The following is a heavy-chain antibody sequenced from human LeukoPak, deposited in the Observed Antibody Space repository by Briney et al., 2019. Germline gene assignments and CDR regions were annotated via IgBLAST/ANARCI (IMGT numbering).Heavy chain of an antibody. CDR2: MNPNSGNT. CDR3: ARRHGRCSDGSCYYPDY. Sequence: EASVKVSCKASGYTFTGYYMHWVRQATGQGLEWMGWMNPNSGNTGYAQKFQGRVTMTRNSSITTAYMELSSLRSEDTAVYYCARRHGRCSDGSCYYPDYWGQGTLVTVSS. J-gene: IGHJ4*02. CDR1: GYTFTGYY. D-gene: IGHD2-15*01. V-gene: IGHV1-8*02.